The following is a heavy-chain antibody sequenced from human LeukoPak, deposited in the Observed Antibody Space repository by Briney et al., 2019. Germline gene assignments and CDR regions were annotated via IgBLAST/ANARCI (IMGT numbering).Heavy chain of an antibody. CDR3: ARVPYYYGSGSYYIDY. CDR2: IKQDGSET. Sequence: PGGSLRLSCAASGFTFRSYWMTWVLQYPGKGLEWVANIKQDGSETYYADSVKGRFTISRDNAKRSLYLQMNSLRSEDTAVYYCARVPYYYGSGSYYIDYWGQGTLVTVSS. V-gene: IGHV3-7*03. D-gene: IGHD3-10*01. J-gene: IGHJ4*02. CDR1: GFTFRSYW.